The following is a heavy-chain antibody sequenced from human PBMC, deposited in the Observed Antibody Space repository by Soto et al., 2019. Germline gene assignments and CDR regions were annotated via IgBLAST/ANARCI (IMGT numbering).Heavy chain of an antibody. J-gene: IGHJ4*02. CDR3: ATVPSSGPMFAIDS. CDR2: INHSGST. Sequence: QVHLQQWGAGLLKPSESLSLTCAVYGGSFSGYYWTWIRQPPGKGLEWIGEINHSGSTNYNPSLRRRFTISVDTSKTQFSLRLSSMTAADTPVYYCATVPSSGPMFAIDSWGRGTLVTVSS. V-gene: IGHV4-34*02. CDR1: GGSFSGYY. D-gene: IGHD2-8*01.